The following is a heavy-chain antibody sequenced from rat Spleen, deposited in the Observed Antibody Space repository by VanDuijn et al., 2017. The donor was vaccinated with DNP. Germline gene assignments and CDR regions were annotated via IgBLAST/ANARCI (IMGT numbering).Heavy chain of an antibody. CDR1: GFSLTSFH. CDR3: ASLRTHFLEY. J-gene: IGHJ2*01. V-gene: IGHV2-32*01. CDR2: IWSEGGT. Sequence: QVQLKESGPGLVQPSQTLSLTCIVSGFSLTSFHVHWVRQPPGNGLEWMGLIWSEGGTSSNSALKSRLTITRDTSKGQVFLKMSSLQSEDTATYYCASLRTHFLEYWGQGVMVTVSS.